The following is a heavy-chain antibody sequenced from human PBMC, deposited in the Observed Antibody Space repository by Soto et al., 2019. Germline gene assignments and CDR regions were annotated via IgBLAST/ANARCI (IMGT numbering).Heavy chain of an antibody. CDR1: GFMFSSFA. CDR2: TRSNGEHT. Sequence: EVQILESGRGMVQPGGSLRLSCAGSGFMFSSFAMTSVRQAPGKGLEWVSTTRSNGEHTYYADSVKGCFTVSRDNSKNTLFLEMSSLRAEASAIYYCAKDSKSVSVSAARVYGMDVWGQGTTVTVSS. CDR3: AKDSKSVSVSAARVYGMDV. D-gene: IGHD2-2*01. J-gene: IGHJ6*02. V-gene: IGHV3-23*01.